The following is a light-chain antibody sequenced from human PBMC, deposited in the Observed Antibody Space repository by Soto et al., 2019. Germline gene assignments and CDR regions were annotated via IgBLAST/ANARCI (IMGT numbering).Light chain of an antibody. Sequence: QSALTQPASVSGSPGQSISIPCTGTSSDIGAFNFVSWYQQHPGKAPKVLIYGVTNRPSGVDYRLSGSKSGNTASLIISGLRPEDEADYYCSSFTSASTRIFGTGTKVTVL. CDR1: SSDIGAFNF. J-gene: IGLJ1*01. CDR2: GVT. CDR3: SSFTSASTRI. V-gene: IGLV2-14*03.